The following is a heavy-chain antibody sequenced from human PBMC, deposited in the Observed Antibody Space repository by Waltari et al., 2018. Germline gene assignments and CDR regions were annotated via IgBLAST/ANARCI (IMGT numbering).Heavy chain of an antibody. CDR3: ARGGLYGQQLLESAFEI. CDR1: GGSFSTHA. Sequence: QVQLVQSGAELKKPGSSVKVSCKVSGGSFSTHAITWVRQAPGQGLEWMGGIIPMFGTANYAQKIQDRVTSNTDESMTTAYMHLSSLTSDDTAVYYCARGGLYGQQLLESAFEIWGQGTKVTVSS. J-gene: IGHJ3*02. CDR2: IIPMFGTA. V-gene: IGHV1-69*05. D-gene: IGHD6-13*01.